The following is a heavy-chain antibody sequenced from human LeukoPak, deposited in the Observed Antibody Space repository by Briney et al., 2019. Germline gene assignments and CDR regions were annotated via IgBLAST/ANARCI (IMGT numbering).Heavy chain of an antibody. V-gene: IGHV1-2*02. Sequence: ASVKVSCKASGYTFTGYYMHWVRQAPGQGLEWMGWINPNSGGTNYAQKFQGRVTMTRDTSISTAYMELSRLRPDDTAVYYCARDLIAARPNYYYYYGMDVWGQGTTVTVSS. D-gene: IGHD6-6*01. CDR2: INPNSGGT. J-gene: IGHJ6*02. CDR1: GYTFTGYY. CDR3: ARDLIAARPNYYYYYGMDV.